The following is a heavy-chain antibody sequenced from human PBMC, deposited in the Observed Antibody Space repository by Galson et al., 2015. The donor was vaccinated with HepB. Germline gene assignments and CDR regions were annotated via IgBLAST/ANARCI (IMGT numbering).Heavy chain of an antibody. CDR2: ISGSGGST. CDR1: GFTFSSYA. J-gene: IGHJ4*02. V-gene: IGHV3-23*01. D-gene: IGHD3-22*01. CDR3: AKYNYDSSGYRLED. Sequence: SLRLSCAASGFTFSSYAMSWVRQAPGKGLEWVSAISGSGGSTYYADSVKGRFTISRDNSKNTLYLQMNSLRAEDTAVYYCAKYNYDSSGYRLEDWGQGTLVTVSS.